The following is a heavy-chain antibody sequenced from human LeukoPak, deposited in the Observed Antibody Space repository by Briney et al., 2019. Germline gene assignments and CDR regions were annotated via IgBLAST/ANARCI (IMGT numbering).Heavy chain of an antibody. CDR1: GDSISIYY. CDR2: IYYSGST. CDR3: ARGDLDFPN. V-gene: IGHV4-59*13. D-gene: IGHD2/OR15-2a*01. Sequence: SETLYLTCTVSGDSISIYYWSRIRQPPGKGLEWIGYIYYSGSTNYNPSLKTRVTISVDTSKNQFSLKLSSVTAADTAIYYCARGDLDFPNGGQGTLVTVSS. J-gene: IGHJ4*02.